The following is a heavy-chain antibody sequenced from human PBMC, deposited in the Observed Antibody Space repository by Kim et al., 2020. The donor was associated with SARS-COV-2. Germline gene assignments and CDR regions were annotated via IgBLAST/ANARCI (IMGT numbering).Heavy chain of an antibody. J-gene: IGHJ4*02. CDR2: IYYSGST. D-gene: IGHD3-22*01. V-gene: IGHV4-39*01. Sequence: SETLSLTCTVSGGSISSSSYYWGWIRQPPGKGLEWIGSIYYSGSTYYNPSLKSRVTISVDTSENQFSLKLSSVTAADTAVYYCACRGDWYYYDSSGYYLDSWGQGTLVTVSS. CDR1: GGSISSSSYY. CDR3: ACRGDWYYYDSSGYYLDS.